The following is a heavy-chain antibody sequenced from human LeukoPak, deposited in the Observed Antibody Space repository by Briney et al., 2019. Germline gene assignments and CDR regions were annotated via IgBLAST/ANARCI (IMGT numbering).Heavy chain of an antibody. CDR3: ARSVEGYCRGGSCYYYSYYMDV. V-gene: IGHV4-59*01. J-gene: IGHJ6*03. Sequence: PSETLSLTCTVSGGSISSYYWSWIRQPPGKGLEWIGYIYYSGSTNYNPSLKSRVTISVDTSKSQFSPKLSSVTAADTAVYYCARSVEGYCRGGSCYYYSYYMDVWGKGTTVTVSS. CDR2: IYYSGST. CDR1: GGSISSYY. D-gene: IGHD2-15*01.